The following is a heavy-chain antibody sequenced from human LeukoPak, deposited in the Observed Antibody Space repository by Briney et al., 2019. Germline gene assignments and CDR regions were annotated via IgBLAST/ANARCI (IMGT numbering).Heavy chain of an antibody. CDR2: INSDGSST. CDR1: GFTFSSSG. V-gene: IGHV3-74*01. J-gene: IGHJ4*02. Sequence: PGGSLRLSCAASGFTFSSSGMSWVRQAPGKGLVWVSRINSDGSSTSYADSVKGRFTISRDNAKNTLYLQMNSLRAEDTAVYYCARQWFGELLILDYWGQGTLVTVSS. D-gene: IGHD3-10*01. CDR3: ARQWFGELLILDY.